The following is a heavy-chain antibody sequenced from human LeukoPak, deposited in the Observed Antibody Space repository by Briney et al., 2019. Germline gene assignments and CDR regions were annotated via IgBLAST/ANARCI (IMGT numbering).Heavy chain of an antibody. CDR1: GFTFDDYT. J-gene: IGHJ4*02. CDR2: ISWDGGST. V-gene: IGHV3-43*01. D-gene: IGHD3-16*02. Sequence: PGGSLRLSCAASGFTFDDYTMHWVRQAPGKGLEWVSLISWDGGSTYYADSVKGRFTISRDNSKNSLYLQMNSLRTEDTALYYCAKGERGSYRYTEAYYFDYWGQGTLVTVSS. CDR3: AKGERGSYRYTEAYYFDY.